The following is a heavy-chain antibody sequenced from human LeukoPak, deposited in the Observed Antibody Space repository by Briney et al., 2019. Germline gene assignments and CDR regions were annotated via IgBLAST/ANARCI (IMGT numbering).Heavy chain of an antibody. CDR2: ISGSGGST. CDR3: AKAPYYDFWSGYLRAYYYYMDV. CDR1: GFTFSSYA. J-gene: IGHJ6*03. D-gene: IGHD3-3*01. V-gene: IGHV3-23*01. Sequence: PGGSLRLSCAASGFTFSSYAMSWVRQAPGKGLEWVSAISGSGGSTYYADSVKGRFTISRDNSKNTLYLQMNSLRAEDTAVYYCAKAPYYDFWSGYLRAYYYYMDVWGKGTTVTVSS.